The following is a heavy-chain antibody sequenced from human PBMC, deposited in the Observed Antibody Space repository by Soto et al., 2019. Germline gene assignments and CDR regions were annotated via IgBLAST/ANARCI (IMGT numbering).Heavy chain of an antibody. J-gene: IGHJ4*02. CDR1: GFTFSSYS. CDR3: ARDRTAAGTIDY. CDR2: ISSSSSYI. Sequence: EVQLVESGGGLVKPGGSLRLSCAASGFTFSSYSMNWVRQAPGKGLKWVSSISSSSSYIYYADSVKGRFTISRDNAKNSMYLQMNSLRAEDTAVYYCARDRTAAGTIDYWGQGTLVTVSS. D-gene: IGHD6-13*01. V-gene: IGHV3-21*01.